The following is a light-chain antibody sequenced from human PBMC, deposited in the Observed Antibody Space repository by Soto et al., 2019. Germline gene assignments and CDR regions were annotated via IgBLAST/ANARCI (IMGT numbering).Light chain of an antibody. CDR3: QKYDSATFS. CDR1: QGINNY. J-gene: IGKJ3*01. CDR2: AAS. V-gene: IGKV1-27*01. Sequence: DIQMTQSPSSLSASVGDRVTITCRASQGINNYLGWYQQKPGKVPKLLIYAASTLQSGVPSRFSGSGSGTDFTLTISSLKTEDVATYYCQKYDSATFSFGPGTKVDIK.